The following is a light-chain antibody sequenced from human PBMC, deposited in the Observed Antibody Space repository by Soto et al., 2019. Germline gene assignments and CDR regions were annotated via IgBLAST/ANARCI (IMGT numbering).Light chain of an antibody. V-gene: IGLV1-44*01. CDR2: TNS. CDR1: SSSIGSNS. Sequence: QSVLTQPPSASGTPGQRVTISCSGSSSSIGSNSVNWYQQLPRTAPKVLIYTNSQRPSGVPDRFSGSKSVTSASLAISGLKPEDEADYYCAAWDGSLNVYVFGTGTKVTVL. CDR3: AAWDGSLNVYV. J-gene: IGLJ1*01.